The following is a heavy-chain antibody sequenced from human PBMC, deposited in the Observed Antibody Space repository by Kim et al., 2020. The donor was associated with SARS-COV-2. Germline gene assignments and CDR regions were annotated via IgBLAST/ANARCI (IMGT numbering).Heavy chain of an antibody. CDR2: IYPGDSDT. Sequence: GESLKISCKGSGYSFTSYWIGWVRQMPGKGLEWMGIIYPGDSDTRYSPSFQGQVTISADKSISTGYLQWSSLKASDTAMYYCARRLGFGVVISDAFDIWGQGTMVTVSS. J-gene: IGHJ3*02. D-gene: IGHD3-3*01. CDR3: ARRLGFGVVISDAFDI. CDR1: GYSFTSYW. V-gene: IGHV5-51*01.